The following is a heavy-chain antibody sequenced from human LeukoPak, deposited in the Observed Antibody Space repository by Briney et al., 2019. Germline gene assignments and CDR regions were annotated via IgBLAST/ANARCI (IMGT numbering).Heavy chain of an antibody. V-gene: IGHV1-2*02. J-gene: IGHJ5*02. CDR2: INPNSGGT. Sequence: ASVKLSCKATGYTFTGYYMHWVRQAPGQGLEWMGWINPNSGGTNYAQKFQSRVTMTRDTSISTAYMELSRLRSDDTAVYYCARSGEYSSSSGWFDPWGQGTLVTVSS. CDR3: ARSGEYSSSSGWFDP. CDR1: GYTFTGYY. D-gene: IGHD6-6*01.